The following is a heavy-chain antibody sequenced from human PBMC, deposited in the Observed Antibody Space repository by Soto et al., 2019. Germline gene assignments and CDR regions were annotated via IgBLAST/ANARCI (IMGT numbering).Heavy chain of an antibody. CDR2: ISSSSSYI. CDR1: GFTFSSYS. J-gene: IGHJ2*01. D-gene: IGHD3-22*01. CDR3: ARVQYYYYSSGPQRYFDL. V-gene: IGHV3-21*01. Sequence: EVQLVESGGGLVKPGGSLRLSCAASGFTFSSYSMNWVRQAPGKGLEWVSSISSSSSYIYYADSVKGRFTISRDNAKNSLYLQMNRLRAEDTAVYYCARVQYYYYSSGPQRYFDLWGRGTLVTVSS.